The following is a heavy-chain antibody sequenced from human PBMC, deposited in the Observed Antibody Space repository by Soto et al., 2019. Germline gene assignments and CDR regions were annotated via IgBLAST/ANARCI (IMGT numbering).Heavy chain of an antibody. CDR1: GGTFSSYA. V-gene: IGHV1-69*13. Sequence: SVKVSCKASGGTFSSYAISWVRQAPGQGLEWMGGIIPIFGTANYAQKFQGRVTITADESTSTAYMELSSLRSEDTAVYYCARSITGTVSYYYGMDVWGQGTTVTVSS. J-gene: IGHJ6*02. CDR3: ARSITGTVSYYYGMDV. D-gene: IGHD1-20*01. CDR2: IIPIFGTA.